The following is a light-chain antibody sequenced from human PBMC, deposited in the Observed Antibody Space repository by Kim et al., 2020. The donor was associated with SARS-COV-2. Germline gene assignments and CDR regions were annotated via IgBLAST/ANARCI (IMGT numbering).Light chain of an antibody. Sequence: FMLTQPHSVSESPGKTVTISCTRSSGSIASNYVQWYQQRPGSSPTTVIYEDNQRPSGVPDRFSGSIDSSSNSASLTISGLKTEDEADYYCQSYDSSNQVFGGGTQVTVL. J-gene: IGLJ3*02. CDR2: EDN. V-gene: IGLV6-57*01. CDR3: QSYDSSNQV. CDR1: SGSIASNY.